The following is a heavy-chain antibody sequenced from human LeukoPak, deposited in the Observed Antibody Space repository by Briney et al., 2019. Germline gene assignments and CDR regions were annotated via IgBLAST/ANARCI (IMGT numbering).Heavy chain of an antibody. J-gene: IGHJ5*02. CDR2: IYYSGST. CDR1: GGSIRNYF. Sequence: SETLSLTCTVSGGSIRNYFWSWLRQTPGKGLEWIGFIYYSGSTSYNPSLMSRVTISVDTSKNQFSLKLSSVTAADTAVYYCARSYWELRSVNWFDPWGQGTLVTDSS. CDR3: ARSYWELRSVNWFDP. D-gene: IGHD3-10*01. V-gene: IGHV4-59*01.